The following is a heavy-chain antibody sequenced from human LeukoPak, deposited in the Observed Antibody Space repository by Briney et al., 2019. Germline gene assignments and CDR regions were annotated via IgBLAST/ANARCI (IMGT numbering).Heavy chain of an antibody. CDR2: INSDGSST. V-gene: IGHV3-74*01. Sequence: GGSLRLSCAASGFTFSSYWMHWVRQAPGKGLVWVSRINSDGSSTSYADSMKGRFTISRDNAKNTLYLQMNSLRAEDTAVYYCARPHWGLYYFDYWGQGTLVTVSS. CDR3: ARPHWGLYYFDY. J-gene: IGHJ4*02. CDR1: GFTFSSYW. D-gene: IGHD7-27*01.